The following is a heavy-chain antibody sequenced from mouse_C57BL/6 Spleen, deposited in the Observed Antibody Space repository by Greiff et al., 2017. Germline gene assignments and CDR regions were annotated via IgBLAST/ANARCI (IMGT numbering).Heavy chain of an antibody. CDR1: GYTFTSYW. V-gene: IGHV1-61*01. CDR3: AGSNPFAY. Sequence: QVQLKQPGAELVRPGSSVKLSCKASGYTFTSYWMDWVKQRPGQGLEWIGNIYPSDSETHYNQKFKDKATLTVDKSSSTAYMQLSSLTSEDSAVYYCAGSNPFAYWGQGTLVTVSA. CDR2: IYPSDSET. D-gene: IGHD2-5*01. J-gene: IGHJ3*01.